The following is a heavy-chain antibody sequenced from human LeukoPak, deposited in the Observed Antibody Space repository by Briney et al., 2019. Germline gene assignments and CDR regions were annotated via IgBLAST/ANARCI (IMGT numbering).Heavy chain of an antibody. CDR2: ITGSGDIT. CDR1: GFIFRSYP. V-gene: IGHV3-23*01. Sequence: GGSLRLSCAASGFIFRSYPMSWVRQAPGKGLEWVSAITGSGDITYYADSVKGRFTISRDNSKNTLSLQMNSLRAEDTAVYYCAKENPVGGTNYFDYWGQGTLVTVSS. J-gene: IGHJ4*02. D-gene: IGHD1-26*01. CDR3: AKENPVGGTNYFDY.